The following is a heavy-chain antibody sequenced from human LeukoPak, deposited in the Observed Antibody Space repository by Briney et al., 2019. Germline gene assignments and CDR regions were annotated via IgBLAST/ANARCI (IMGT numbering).Heavy chain of an antibody. D-gene: IGHD4-17*01. Sequence: GASVKVSCKTSGYTFNGYYIHWLRQAPGRGPEWLGWINPHTGATRYAQKFQGRVTVSGDTSIGTAYLDLKSLTSDDTAIYYCARGVDYGDLDYWGQGTLVPVSS. CDR1: GYTFNGYY. V-gene: IGHV1-2*02. CDR2: INPHTGAT. J-gene: IGHJ4*02. CDR3: ARGVDYGDLDY.